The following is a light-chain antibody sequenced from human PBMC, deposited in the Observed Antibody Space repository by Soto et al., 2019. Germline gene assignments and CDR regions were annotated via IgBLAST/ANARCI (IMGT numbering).Light chain of an antibody. CDR1: QGVSAQ. Sequence: DIQMTQSPSSLYASVGDRATITCRASQGVSAQLLWHQQRHGRAPKLLIYGASNLLSAVPSRFSGSGSGTNFSRTISSLHPEDFATYYCQHSYKTPHTFGQGTKLETK. CDR2: GAS. CDR3: QHSYKTPHT. J-gene: IGKJ2*01. V-gene: IGKV1-39*01.